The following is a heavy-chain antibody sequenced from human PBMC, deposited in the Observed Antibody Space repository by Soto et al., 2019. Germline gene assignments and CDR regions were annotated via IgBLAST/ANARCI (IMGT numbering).Heavy chain of an antibody. CDR2: IYPGDSDT. V-gene: IGHV5-51*01. CDR3: ARLPGVRGVFDGFNV. D-gene: IGHD3-10*01. CDR1: GYSFAGYW. Sequence: GESLKISCKGSGYSFAGYWIGWVRQMPGKGLDWMGVIYPGDSDTRYSPSFHGQVTISADKSISTAYLQWSSLKASDTAMHFCARLPGVRGVFDGFNVWGQGTMVTVSS. J-gene: IGHJ3*01.